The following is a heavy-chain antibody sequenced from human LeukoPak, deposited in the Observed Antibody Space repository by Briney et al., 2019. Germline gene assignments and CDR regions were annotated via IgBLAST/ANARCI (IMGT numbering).Heavy chain of an antibody. V-gene: IGHV3-7*01. CDR1: GFTFSKYW. CDR3: ARDGRGVNSPYNLFDP. D-gene: IGHD3-10*01. Sequence: PGGSLRLSCAASGFTFSKYWMNWVRQAPGKELEWVANIKEDGDEKNYVDSVKGRFTISRDNAKESLYLQMNSLRDEDTAVYYCARDGRGVNSPYNLFDPWGQGTLVIVSS. J-gene: IGHJ5*02. CDR2: IKEDGDEK.